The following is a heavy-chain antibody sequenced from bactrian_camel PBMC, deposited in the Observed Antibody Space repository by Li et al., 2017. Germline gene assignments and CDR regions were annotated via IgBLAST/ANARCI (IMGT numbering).Heavy chain of an antibody. CDR2: ISTSGGTV. CDR1: GFVPTKRC. J-gene: IGHJ4*01. D-gene: IGHD1*01. V-gene: IGHV3S63*01. Sequence: HVQLVESGGASVQVGGSLTLSCEAAGFVPTKRCMGWFRQAPGKEREGVASISTSGGTVYYADSVKGRFTISRDNAKNTLYLQMSSLKPEDTAMYYCAVGLYCPTPREYNYWGQGTQVTVS. CDR3: AVGLYCPTPREYNY.